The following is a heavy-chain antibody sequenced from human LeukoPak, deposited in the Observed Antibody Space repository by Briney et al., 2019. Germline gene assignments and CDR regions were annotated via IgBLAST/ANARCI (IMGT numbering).Heavy chain of an antibody. CDR2: ISPKNGNT. CDR1: GYTFTDYG. J-gene: IGHJ4*02. D-gene: IGHD3/OR15-3a*01. Sequence: ASVKVSCKTSGYTFTDYGISWVRQAPRQGLEWIGWISPKNGNTNSAQKVQGRVTMTTDRSTNTGYMELRSLTSDDTAGYYCARGADWLLFDSWGQGTLVTVSS. V-gene: IGHV1-18*01. CDR3: ARGADWLLFDS.